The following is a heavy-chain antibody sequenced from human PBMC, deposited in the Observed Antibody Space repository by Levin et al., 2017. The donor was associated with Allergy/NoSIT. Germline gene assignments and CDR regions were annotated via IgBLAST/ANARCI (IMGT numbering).Heavy chain of an antibody. CDR2: ISYDGSNK. CDR3: ARSHCSNRNCHYRDYFDY. D-gene: IGHD2-2*01. CDR1: GFTFSSYA. Sequence: PGGSLRLSCAASGFTFSSYAMHWVRQAPGKGLEWVAVISYDGSNKYYSDSVKGRFTISRDNSKNTLYLQMNSLRAEDTAVYFCARSHCSNRNCHYRDYFDYWGQGTLVTVSS. V-gene: IGHV3-30*04. J-gene: IGHJ4*02.